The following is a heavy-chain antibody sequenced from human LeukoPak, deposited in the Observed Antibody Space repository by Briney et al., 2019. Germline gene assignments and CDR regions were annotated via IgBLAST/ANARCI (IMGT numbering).Heavy chain of an antibody. CDR2: IHASGNS. D-gene: IGHD6-13*01. V-gene: IGHV4-4*07. J-gene: IGHJ4*02. Sequence: SETLSLTCTVSGGSISSYYWSWIRQPAGKGLEWIGRIHASGNSNYNPSFKSRVTMSVDTSKNQFSLNLSSVIAADTAVYFCASEIAAAGRGIGYWGQGTLATVSS. CDR3: ASEIAAAGRGIGY. CDR1: GGSISSYY.